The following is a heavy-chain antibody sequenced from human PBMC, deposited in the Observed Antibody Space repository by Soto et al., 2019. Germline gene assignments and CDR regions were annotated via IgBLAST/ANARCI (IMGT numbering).Heavy chain of an antibody. CDR3: ARPPGGRRYYDSSGWYSPSGYYNYGILF. CDR1: GYSFTSYW. V-gene: IGHV5-51*01. D-gene: IGHD3-22*01. J-gene: IGHJ3*01. CDR2: IYPGDSDT. Sequence: PGESLKISCKGSGYSFTSYWIGWVRQMPGKGLEWMGIIYPGDSDTRYSPSFQGQVTISADKSISTAYLQWSSLKASDTAMYYCARPPGGRRYYDSSGWYSPSGYYNYGILFWGQGTKVTV.